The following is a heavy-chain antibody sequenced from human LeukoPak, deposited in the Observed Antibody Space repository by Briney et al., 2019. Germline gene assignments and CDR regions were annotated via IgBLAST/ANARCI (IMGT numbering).Heavy chain of an antibody. CDR2: INPNSGGT. J-gene: IGHJ4*02. CDR3: ARGDYGDYGGVDY. D-gene: IGHD4-17*01. CDR1: GYXFTGYY. Sequence: ASVKVSCKASGYXFTGYYIHWVRQAPGQGLEWMGWINPNSGGTNYAQKFQGRVTMTRDTSISTAYMELSRLRSDDTAVYYCARGDYGDYGGVDYWGQGTLVTVSS. V-gene: IGHV1-2*02.